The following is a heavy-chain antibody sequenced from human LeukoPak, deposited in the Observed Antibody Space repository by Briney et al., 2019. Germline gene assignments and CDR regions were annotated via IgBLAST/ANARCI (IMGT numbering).Heavy chain of an antibody. CDR2: IYYSGST. D-gene: IGHD3-10*01. CDR3: ARDRSSYMDV. J-gene: IGHJ6*03. CDR1: GGSISSYY. V-gene: IGHV4-59*01. Sequence: SETLSLTCTVSGGSISSYYWSWIRQPPGKGLEWIGYIYYSGSTNYNPSLKSRVTISEDTSKNQFSLKLRSVTAADTAVYYCARDRSSYMDVWGKGTTVTISS.